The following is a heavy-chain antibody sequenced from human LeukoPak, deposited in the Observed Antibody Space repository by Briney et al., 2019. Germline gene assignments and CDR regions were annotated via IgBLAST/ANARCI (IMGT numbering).Heavy chain of an antibody. Sequence: ASVKVSCKASGYTFTSYYMHWVRQAPGQGLEWMGWINPNSGGTNYAQKFQGRVTMTRDTSISTAYMELSRLRSDDTAVYYCARDYPYGSGSYYFDPWGQGTLVTVSS. V-gene: IGHV1-2*02. CDR2: INPNSGGT. CDR1: GYTFTSYY. J-gene: IGHJ5*02. CDR3: ARDYPYGSGSYYFDP. D-gene: IGHD3-10*01.